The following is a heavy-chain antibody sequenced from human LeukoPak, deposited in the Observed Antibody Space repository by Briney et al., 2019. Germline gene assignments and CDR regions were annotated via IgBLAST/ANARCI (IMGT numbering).Heavy chain of an antibody. CDR1: GFTFSSYG. J-gene: IGHJ4*02. CDR2: VSYDGSNK. V-gene: IGHV3-30*18. D-gene: IGHD3-10*01. CDR3: AKDWSVHWVRGVFDY. Sequence: PGRSLRLSCAASGFTFSSYGVHWVRQAPGKGLEWVAVVSYDGSNKYYADSVKGRFTISRDNSKNTLYLQMNSLRAEDTAVYYCAKDWSVHWVRGVFDYWGQGTLVTVSS.